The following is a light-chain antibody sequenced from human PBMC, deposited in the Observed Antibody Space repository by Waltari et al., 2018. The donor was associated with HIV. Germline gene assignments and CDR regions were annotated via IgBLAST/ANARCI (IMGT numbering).Light chain of an antibody. J-gene: IGKJ5*01. CDR1: QVFSTF. CDR2: SAS. Sequence: DIQLTQSPSSLSASVGDRVTITCRVSQVFSTFLNWYRQKPGKVSNLLIYSASNLQSGVPFRFSGSGSGTDFTLTISSPQPEDVATYYGQRTYLITFGQGTRLEIK. CDR3: QRTYLIT. V-gene: IGKV1-27*01.